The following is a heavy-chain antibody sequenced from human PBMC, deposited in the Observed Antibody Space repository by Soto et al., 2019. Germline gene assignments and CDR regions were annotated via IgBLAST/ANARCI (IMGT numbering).Heavy chain of an antibody. Sequence: QVQLQQSGPGLVKPSQTLSLTCTVSGDSVNSGRYYWHWIRQLPGTALEWIGYIVYSGTTYYNPALMSRVTISLDTSKNDWSLKLTSVTVADTAVYFCARGWLRVTGTYDSWGQGTLVTVSS. CDR3: ARGWLRVTGTYDS. D-gene: IGHD1-1*01. V-gene: IGHV4-31*03. J-gene: IGHJ4*02. CDR2: IVYSGTT. CDR1: GDSVNSGRYY.